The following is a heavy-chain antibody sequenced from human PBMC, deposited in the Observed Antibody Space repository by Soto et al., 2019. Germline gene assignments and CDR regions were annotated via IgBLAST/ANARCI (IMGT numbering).Heavy chain of an antibody. CDR3: ARQRYYYDSSGYYPIDY. CDR1: GFTLSSYA. V-gene: IGHV3-23*01. CDR2: ISGSGGST. Sequence: PGGSLRLSCAASGFTLSSYAMSWVRQAPGKGLEWVSAISGSGGSTYYADSVKGRFTISRDNSKNTLYLQMNSLRAEDTAVYYCARQRYYYDSSGYYPIDYWGQGTLVTVSS. J-gene: IGHJ4*02. D-gene: IGHD3-22*01.